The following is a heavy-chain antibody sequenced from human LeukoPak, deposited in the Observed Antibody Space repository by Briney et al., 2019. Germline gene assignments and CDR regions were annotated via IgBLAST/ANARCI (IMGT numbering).Heavy chain of an antibody. CDR1: GFTFSNYA. J-gene: IGHJ6*03. Sequence: GGSLRLSCAASGFTFSNYAMSWVRQAPGKGLEWVSAVSGSGVTTYYADSVKGRFAISRDNSKNTLYLQMNSLRAEDTAIYYCAKDGGSFPYYYYYMEVWGKGTTVTVSS. CDR2: VSGSGVTT. V-gene: IGHV3-23*01. CDR3: AKDGGSFPYYYYYMEV. D-gene: IGHD1-26*01.